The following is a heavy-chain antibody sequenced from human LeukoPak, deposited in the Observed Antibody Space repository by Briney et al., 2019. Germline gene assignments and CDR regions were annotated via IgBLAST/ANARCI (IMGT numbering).Heavy chain of an antibody. Sequence: GGSLRLSCTASGFTFGDYAMSWFRQAPGRGLEWVGFIRSKAYGGTTEYAASVKGRFTISRDDSKSIAYLQMNSLKTEDTAVYYCTRDVWTYYYDSSGYSNYWGQGTLVTVSS. J-gene: IGHJ4*02. V-gene: IGHV3-49*03. CDR3: TRDVWTYYYDSSGYSNY. D-gene: IGHD3-22*01. CDR1: GFTFGDYA. CDR2: IRSKAYGGTT.